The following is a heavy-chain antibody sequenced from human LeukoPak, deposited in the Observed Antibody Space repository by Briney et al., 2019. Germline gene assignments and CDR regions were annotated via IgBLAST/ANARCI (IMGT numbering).Heavy chain of an antibody. V-gene: IGHV3-74*01. Sequence: GGPLRLSCAASGFTFSTYCMLWVRPAPGKGPMWVSRICPDGTVTNYADSVKARFIISRDNARNTVYLQMNSLRVEDTAVYYCVRDFRSADYWGQGTLVTVSS. CDR3: VRDFRSADY. CDR2: ICPDGTVT. CDR1: GFTFSTYC. J-gene: IGHJ4*02.